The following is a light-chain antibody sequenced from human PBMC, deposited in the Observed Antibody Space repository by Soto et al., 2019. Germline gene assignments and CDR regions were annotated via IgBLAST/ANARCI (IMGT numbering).Light chain of an antibody. Sequence: DIQMTQSPSSLSASVGDRVTITCQASHDIINYLNWFQQKPGEAPKLLIFDAFKLETGVPSRFSGSGSGTDFTLTISSLQPEDNATYYCQQYDNLPVTFGGGTKVEIK. CDR1: HDIINY. CDR2: DAF. V-gene: IGKV1-33*01. J-gene: IGKJ4*01. CDR3: QQYDNLPVT.